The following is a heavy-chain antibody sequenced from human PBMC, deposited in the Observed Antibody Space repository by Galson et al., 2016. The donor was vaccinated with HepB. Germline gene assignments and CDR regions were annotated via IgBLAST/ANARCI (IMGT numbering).Heavy chain of an antibody. D-gene: IGHD3-16*02. J-gene: IGHJ3*02. CDR2: IYNGGNT. V-gene: IGHV3-53*01. CDR1: GFTVSSNY. CDR3: ARGFRLGDLSSPRERDAFDM. Sequence: SLRLSCAASGFTVSSNYMNWVRQAPGKGLEWVSVIYNGGNTYYAGSVKGRSTISRDNSKNTLYLQMNSLRAEDTAVYYCARGFRLGDLSSPRERDAFDMWGQGTMVTVSS.